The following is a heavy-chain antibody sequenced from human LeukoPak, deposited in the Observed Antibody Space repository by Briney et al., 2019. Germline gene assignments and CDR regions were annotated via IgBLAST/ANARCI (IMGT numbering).Heavy chain of an antibody. V-gene: IGHV4-59*08. J-gene: IGHJ4*02. D-gene: IGHD5-12*01. CDR3: ARHSREWLRPEYYLDY. Sequence: SETLSLTCTVSGGSISSYYWSWIRQPPGKGLEWIGYIYYSGSTNYNPSLKSRVTISVDTSKNQFSLKLSSVTAADTAVYYCARHSREWLRPEYYLDYWGQGTLVNVSS. CDR1: GGSISSYY. CDR2: IYYSGST.